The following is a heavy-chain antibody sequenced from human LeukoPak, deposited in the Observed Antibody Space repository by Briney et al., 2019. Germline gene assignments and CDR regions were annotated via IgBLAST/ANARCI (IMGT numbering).Heavy chain of an antibody. V-gene: IGHV3-53*01. J-gene: IGHJ3*02. Sequence: GGSLRLSCAASGFTVSSNCMNWVRQAPGKGLEWVSVIYSDGTTYYADSVKGRFTVSRDNSKNTLDLQMNSLRAEDTAVYYCARYRKFGGFAIWGQGTMVTVSS. CDR1: GFTVSSNC. CDR3: ARYRKFGGFAI. D-gene: IGHD3-10*01. CDR2: IYSDGTT.